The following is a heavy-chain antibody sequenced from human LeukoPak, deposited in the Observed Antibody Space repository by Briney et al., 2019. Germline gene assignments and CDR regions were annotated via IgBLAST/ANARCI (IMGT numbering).Heavy chain of an antibody. CDR2: NYYSGST. V-gene: IGHV4-39*06. J-gene: IGHJ6*01. CDR3: ASEGSYDFWSGYVTSE. D-gene: IGHD3-3*01. CDR1: GCSISSSSYY. Sequence: SETLSLTCAVSGCSISSSSYYWGWIRQPPGKGLEWIGNNYYSGSTYYNPSLKSRITISVDTSKNQFPLKLSLLTAAATAVYYCASEGSYDFWSGYVTSEWGKGTTVTVSS.